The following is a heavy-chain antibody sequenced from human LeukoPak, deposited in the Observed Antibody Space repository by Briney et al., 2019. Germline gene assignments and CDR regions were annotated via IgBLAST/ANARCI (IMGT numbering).Heavy chain of an antibody. J-gene: IGHJ6*02. Sequence: GGSLRLSCAASGFTFSSYWMHWVRQAPGKGLVWVSRINSDGSSTSYADSVKGRFTISRDSAKNTLYLQMNSLRAEDTAVYYCARGGVTTVITHYYYGMDVWGQGTTVTVSS. V-gene: IGHV3-74*01. CDR2: INSDGSST. CDR3: ARGGVTTVITHYYYGMDV. D-gene: IGHD4-17*01. CDR1: GFTFSSYW.